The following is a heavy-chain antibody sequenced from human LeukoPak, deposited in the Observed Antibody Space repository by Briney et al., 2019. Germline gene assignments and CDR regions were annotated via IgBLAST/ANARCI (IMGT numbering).Heavy chain of an antibody. D-gene: IGHD3-22*01. Sequence: VASVKVSCKASGYIFTRYDINWVRQATGQGLEWMGWINTKSGDTGHAQKFQGRVTITRDTSISTVHMELSSLRSEDTAVYFCARVDDSPDYWGQGTLVTVSS. CDR1: GYIFTRYD. V-gene: IGHV1-8*03. CDR3: ARVDDSPDY. CDR2: INTKSGDT. J-gene: IGHJ4*02.